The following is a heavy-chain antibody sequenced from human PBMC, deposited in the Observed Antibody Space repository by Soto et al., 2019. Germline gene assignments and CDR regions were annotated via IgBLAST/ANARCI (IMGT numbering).Heavy chain of an antibody. J-gene: IGHJ6*02. CDR2: IWYDGSNK. CDR1: GFTFSSYG. Sequence: ESGGGVVQPGRSLRLSCAASGFTFSSYGMHWVRQAPGKGLEWVAVIWYDGSNKYYADSVKGRFTISRDNSKNTLYLQMNSLRAEDTAVYYCARDRAAVTVVVIGRDYYGMDVWGQGTTVTVSS. CDR3: ARDRAAVTVVVIGRDYYGMDV. V-gene: IGHV3-33*01. D-gene: IGHD3-22*01.